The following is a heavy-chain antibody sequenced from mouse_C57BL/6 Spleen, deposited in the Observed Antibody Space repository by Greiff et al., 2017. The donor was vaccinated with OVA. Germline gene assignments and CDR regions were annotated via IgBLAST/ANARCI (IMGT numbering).Heavy chain of an antibody. J-gene: IGHJ2*01. D-gene: IGHD1-1*01. CDR3: ARSRGSSFYFDY. CDR2: IYPGSGST. CDR1: GYTFTSYW. V-gene: IGHV1-55*01. Sequence: VQLQQPGAELVKPGASVKMSCKASGYTFTSYWITWVKQRPGQGLEWIGDIYPGSGSTNYNEKFKSKATLTVDTSSSTAYMQLSSLTSEDSAVYCCARSRGSSFYFDYWGQGTTLTGSS.